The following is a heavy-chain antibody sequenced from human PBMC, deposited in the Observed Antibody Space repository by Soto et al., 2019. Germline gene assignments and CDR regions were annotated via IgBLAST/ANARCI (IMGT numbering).Heavy chain of an antibody. Sequence: SETLSLTCAVYGGSFSGYYWSWIRQPPGKGLEWIGEINHSGSTNYNPSLKSRVTISVDTSKNQFSLKLSSVTAADTVVYYCARGEELLYVVDYWGQGTLVTVSS. CDR2: INHSGST. V-gene: IGHV4-34*01. D-gene: IGHD2-2*02. CDR3: ARGEELLYVVDY. CDR1: GGSFSGYY. J-gene: IGHJ4*02.